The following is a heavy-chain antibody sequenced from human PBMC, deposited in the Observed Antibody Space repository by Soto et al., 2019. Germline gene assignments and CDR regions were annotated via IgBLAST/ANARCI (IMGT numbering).Heavy chain of an antibody. CDR1: GFSFSSYA. D-gene: IGHD2-8*01. Sequence: EVQLLESGGGLVQPGGSLRLSCAASGFSFSSYAMVWVRQAPGKGLEWVSVISARGGRLYFADSVKGRFTISRDKSKNVLALEMNSWRAEDTATYFCAKGSIEYGATVDKWGQGTVVLASP. CDR3: AKGSIEYGATVDK. J-gene: IGHJ4*02. CDR2: ISARGGRL. V-gene: IGHV3-23*01.